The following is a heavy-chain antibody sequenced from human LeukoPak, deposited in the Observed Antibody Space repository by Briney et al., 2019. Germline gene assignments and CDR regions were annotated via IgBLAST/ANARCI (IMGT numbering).Heavy chain of an antibody. CDR3: ARAYSSWYDAFDI. Sequence: HSETLSPTCTVSGGSISSSSYYWGWIRQPPGKGLEWIGSIYYSGSTYYNPSLKSRVTISVDTSKNQFSLKLSSVTAADTAVYYCARAYSSWYDAFDIWGQGTMVTVSS. D-gene: IGHD6-13*01. CDR2: IYYSGST. V-gene: IGHV4-39*01. J-gene: IGHJ3*02. CDR1: GGSISSSSYY.